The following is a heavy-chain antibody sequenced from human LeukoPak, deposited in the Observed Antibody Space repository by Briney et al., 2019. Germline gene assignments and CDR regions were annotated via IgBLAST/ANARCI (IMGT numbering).Heavy chain of an antibody. V-gene: IGHV1-3*01. CDR1: GYTFTSNA. Sequence: ASVKVSCKASGYTFTSNAIHWVRQAPGQRLEWMGWINAGNGITKYSQKFQGRVTITRDTSASTAYMELSSLRSEDTAVYYCARRTYYYGSGSSRPFDYWGQGTLVTVSS. D-gene: IGHD3-10*01. CDR2: INAGNGIT. CDR3: ARRTYYYGSGSSRPFDY. J-gene: IGHJ4*02.